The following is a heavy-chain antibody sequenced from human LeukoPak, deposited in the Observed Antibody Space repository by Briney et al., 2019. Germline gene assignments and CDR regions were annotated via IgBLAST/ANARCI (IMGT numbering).Heavy chain of an antibody. J-gene: IGHJ4*02. V-gene: IGHV4-39*01. CDR1: GGSIGSNNYY. Sequence: SETLSLTCTVSGGSIGSNNYYWGWIRQPPGKGLEWIGNINYSGSTYYNPSLKSRVTISVDTSKNQFSLRLNSVTAADTAVYYCARLHPTYYYDSSGLYFDYWGQGTLVTVSS. CDR3: ARLHPTYYYDSSGLYFDY. CDR2: INYSGST. D-gene: IGHD3-22*01.